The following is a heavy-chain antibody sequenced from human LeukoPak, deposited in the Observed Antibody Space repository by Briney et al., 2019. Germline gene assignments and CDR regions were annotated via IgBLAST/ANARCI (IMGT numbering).Heavy chain of an antibody. Sequence: GRSLRLSCAASGFTFDDYAMHWVRQAPGKGLEWVSGISWNSGSIGYADSVKGRFTISRDNAKNSLYLQMNSLRAEDTALYHCAKDQSSWYGAFDIWGQGTMVTVSS. J-gene: IGHJ3*02. CDR3: AKDQSSWYGAFDI. CDR2: ISWNSGSI. V-gene: IGHV3-9*01. D-gene: IGHD6-13*01. CDR1: GFTFDDYA.